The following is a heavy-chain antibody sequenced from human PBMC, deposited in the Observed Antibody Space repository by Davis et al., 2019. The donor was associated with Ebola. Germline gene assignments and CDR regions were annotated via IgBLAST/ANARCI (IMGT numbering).Heavy chain of an antibody. V-gene: IGHV4-59*12. CDR3: ARDYGDHSGWFDP. D-gene: IGHD4-17*01. Sequence: PSETLSLTCTVSGGSISSYYWSWIRQPPGKGLEWIGYIYYSGSTNYNPSLKTRVTISVDTSKNQFSLKLSSVTAADTAVYYCARDYGDHSGWFDPWGQGTLVTVSS. CDR2: IYYSGST. CDR1: GGSISSYY. J-gene: IGHJ5*02.